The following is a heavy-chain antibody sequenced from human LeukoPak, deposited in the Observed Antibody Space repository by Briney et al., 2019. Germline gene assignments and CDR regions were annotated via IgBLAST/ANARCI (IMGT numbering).Heavy chain of an antibody. CDR2: ISSDGTYT. J-gene: IGHJ4*02. D-gene: IGHD1-26*01. CDR3: ARGPGSSGGYYAGDF. CDR1: GFTFSSHL. Sequence: GGSLRLSCAASGFTFSSHLMHWVRQAPGKGLVWVSRISSDGTYTNYADSVRGRFTISRDNAKNTLYLQMNSLRAEDTAVYYCARGPGSSGGYYAGDFWGQGTLVTVS. V-gene: IGHV3-74*01.